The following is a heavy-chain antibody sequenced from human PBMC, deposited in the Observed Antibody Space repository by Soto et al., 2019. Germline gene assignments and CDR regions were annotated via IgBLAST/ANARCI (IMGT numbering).Heavy chain of an antibody. D-gene: IGHD4-17*01. Sequence: EVQLVESGGGLVQPGGSLRLSCTASGFTFSSYSMNWVRQAPGKGLEWGSYISSSSSTIYYADSVKGRFTISRDNAKNSLYLQMNSLRAEDTAVYYCARYGDYEYYFDYWGQGTLVTVSS. CDR2: ISSSSSTI. CDR1: GFTFSSYS. CDR3: ARYGDYEYYFDY. V-gene: IGHV3-48*01. J-gene: IGHJ4*02.